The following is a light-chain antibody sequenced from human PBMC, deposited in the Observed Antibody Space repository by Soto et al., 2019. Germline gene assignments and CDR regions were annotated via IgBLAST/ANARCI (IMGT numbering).Light chain of an antibody. CDR3: MPALQTRRT. J-gene: IGKJ4*01. CDR2: LGS. CDR1: QSLLHSNGYNY. Sequence: DIVMTQSPLSLPVTPGEPASISCRSSQSLLHSNGYNYLDWYLQKPGQSPQLLIYLGSNRASGVHDRFSGSGSGTDFTLKISRVEAEAVGVYDCMPALQTRRTFGGGTKVEIK. V-gene: IGKV2-28*01.